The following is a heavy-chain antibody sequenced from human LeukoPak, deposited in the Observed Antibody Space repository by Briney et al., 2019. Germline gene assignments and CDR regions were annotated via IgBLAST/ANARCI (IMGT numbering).Heavy chain of an antibody. Sequence: GGSLRLSCAASGFTVSSNYMSWVRQAPGKGLEWVSVIHSGGSTYYADSVKGRFTISRDTSKNTLYLQMNSLRAEDTAVYYCAKNAPLRSCSGGSCYSGRAGFDYWGQGTLVTVSS. CDR1: GFTVSSNY. D-gene: IGHD2-15*01. V-gene: IGHV3-66*01. CDR3: AKNAPLRSCSGGSCYSGRAGFDY. CDR2: IHSGGST. J-gene: IGHJ4*02.